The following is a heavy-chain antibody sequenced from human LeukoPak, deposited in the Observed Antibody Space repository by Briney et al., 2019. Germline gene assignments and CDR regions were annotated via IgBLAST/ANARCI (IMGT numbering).Heavy chain of an antibody. J-gene: IGHJ5*02. CDR1: GYTFTSYG. CDR2: ISAYNGNT. V-gene: IGHV1-18*01. Sequence: ASVKVSCKASGYTFTSYGISWVRQAPGQGLEWMGWISAYNGNTNYAQKLQGRVTMTTDTSTSTAYMELRSLRSDDTAVYYCARVGPSSSWYVSWFDPWGQGTLVTVSS. D-gene: IGHD6-13*01. CDR3: ARVGPSSSWYVSWFDP.